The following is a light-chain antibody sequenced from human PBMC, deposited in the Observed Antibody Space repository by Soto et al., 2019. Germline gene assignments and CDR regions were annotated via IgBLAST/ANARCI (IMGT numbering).Light chain of an antibody. J-gene: IGKJ2*01. CDR2: GAS. V-gene: IGKV3-20*01. Sequence: EIVLTQSPGTLSLSPGERATLSCRASQSVSSSYLAWYQQKPGQAPRLLIYGASSRATGIPDRFSCSGSVTDFTLTIGRLEPEDFAVYYCLQYGGSPPWYTFGRGTKLEIK. CDR1: QSVSSSY. CDR3: LQYGGSPPWYT.